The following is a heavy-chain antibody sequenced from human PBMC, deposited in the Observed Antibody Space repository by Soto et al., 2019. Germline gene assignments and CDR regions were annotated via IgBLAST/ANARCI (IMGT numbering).Heavy chain of an antibody. Sequence: EVQLVESGGGFIYPGGSLRLSCAASGLTISNAWMNWVRQAPGKGLEWVGRIKTNTEGGTTDYAAAVKGRSTVSRDDSKNTLYLQMNSLKIEDTAVYYCTTGSVEGVWGQGTTVTVSS. D-gene: IGHD2-15*01. CDR1: GLTISNAW. J-gene: IGHJ6*02. CDR3: TTGSVEGV. CDR2: IKTNTEGGTT. V-gene: IGHV3-15*07.